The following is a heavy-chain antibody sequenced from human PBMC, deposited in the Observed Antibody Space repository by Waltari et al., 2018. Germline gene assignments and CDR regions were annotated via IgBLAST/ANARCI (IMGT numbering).Heavy chain of an antibody. CDR2: VSSGASHT. Sequence: EVQLVESGGDLVKPGGSLSLSCVGSEFTFRAYAMNWVRQGPGKGLEWLASVSSGASHTDYADSVKGRFTISRDDAKNSVYLEMKRLRVDDTAVYYCARDSFGHGRQSSYHFGMDVWGQGTTVTVSS. CDR1: EFTFRAYA. CDR3: ARDSFGHGRQSSYHFGMDV. D-gene: IGHD1-26*01. J-gene: IGHJ6*02. V-gene: IGHV3-21*02.